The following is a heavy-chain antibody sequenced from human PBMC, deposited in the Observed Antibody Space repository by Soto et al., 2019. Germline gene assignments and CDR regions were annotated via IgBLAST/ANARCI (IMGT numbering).Heavy chain of an antibody. Sequence: PSETLSLTCTVSGGSISSYYWSWIRQPPGKGLEWIGYIYYSGSTNYNPSPKSRVTISVDTSKNQFSLKLSSVTAADTAVYYCARGSGSSSWYERAYYYYGMDVWGQGTTVTVSS. J-gene: IGHJ6*02. D-gene: IGHD6-13*01. CDR3: ARGSGSSSWYERAYYYYGMDV. CDR2: IYYSGST. CDR1: GGSISSYY. V-gene: IGHV4-59*01.